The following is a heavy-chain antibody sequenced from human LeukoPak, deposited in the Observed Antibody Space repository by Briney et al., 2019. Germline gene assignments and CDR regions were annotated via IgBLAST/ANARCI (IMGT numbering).Heavy chain of an antibody. V-gene: IGHV4-59*01. D-gene: IGHD6-13*01. CDR2: IYYSGST. Sequence: SETLSLTCTVSGGSISSYYWSWIRQPPGKGLEWIGYIYYSGSTNYNPSLKSRVTISVDTSKNQFSLKLSSVTAADTAVYYCARDPGIAAAGMVEYYYYGMDVWGQGTTVTVSS. CDR1: GGSISSYY. CDR3: ARDPGIAAAGMVEYYYYGMDV. J-gene: IGHJ6*02.